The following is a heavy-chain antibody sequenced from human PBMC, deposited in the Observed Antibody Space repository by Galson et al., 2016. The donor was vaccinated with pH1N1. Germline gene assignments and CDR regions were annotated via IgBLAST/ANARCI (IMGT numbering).Heavy chain of an antibody. V-gene: IGHV4-34*01. CDR1: GGSFSDYY. CDR3: ARVDFGGKLGD. D-gene: IGHD3-10*01. J-gene: IGHJ4*02. Sequence: SETLPLTCTVYGGSFSDYYWSWIRQPPGKGLEWIGEVNPSGSTIYNPSLNSRVIISADTSRNQFSLKLTSVTAADTAVYFCARVDFGGKLGDWGQGTQVTVSS. CDR2: VNPSGST.